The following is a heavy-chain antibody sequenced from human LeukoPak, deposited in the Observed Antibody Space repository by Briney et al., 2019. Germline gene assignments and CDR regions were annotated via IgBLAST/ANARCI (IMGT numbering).Heavy chain of an antibody. CDR2: ISGSGGST. J-gene: IGHJ5*02. CDR3: AKDYRSSTSCYVA. CDR1: GFTFSSYS. Sequence: GGSLRLSCAASGFTFSSYSMNWVRQAPGKGLEWVSAISGSGGSTYYADSVKGRFTISRDNSKNTLYLQMSSLRAEDTAVYYCAKDYRSSTSCYVAWGQGTLVTVSS. V-gene: IGHV3-23*01. D-gene: IGHD2-2*01.